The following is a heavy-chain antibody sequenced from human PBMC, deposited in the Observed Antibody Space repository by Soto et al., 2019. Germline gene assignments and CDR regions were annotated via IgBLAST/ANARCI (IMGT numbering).Heavy chain of an antibody. CDR1: GGTFSNYA. CDR3: ARDSGAGMTTVIKFDS. D-gene: IGHD4-17*01. J-gene: IGHJ4*02. V-gene: IGHV1-69*06. Sequence: GASGKVSCKASGGTFSNYAISWIRQAPGQGLEWMGGVIPIFGTSHYAQKFQGRVTITADKSTTTAYMELGSLTSEDTAVYYCARDSGAGMTTVIKFDSWGQGTLVTVSS. CDR2: VIPIFGTS.